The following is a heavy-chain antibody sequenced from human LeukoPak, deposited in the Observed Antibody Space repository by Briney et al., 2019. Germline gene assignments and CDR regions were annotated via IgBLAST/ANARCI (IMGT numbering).Heavy chain of an antibody. CDR3: VIDLGDYNDF. D-gene: IGHD2-15*01. J-gene: IGHJ4*02. CDR1: XITXXXYW. Sequence: XSXAXXXITXXXYWMHWVRQAPGRGLLWVSRINTQGTYTNYADSVKGRFTISRDNAKNTLYLQMSSLRADDTAVYYCVIDLGDYNDFWGQGTLVSVSS. V-gene: IGHV3-74*01. CDR2: INTQGTYT.